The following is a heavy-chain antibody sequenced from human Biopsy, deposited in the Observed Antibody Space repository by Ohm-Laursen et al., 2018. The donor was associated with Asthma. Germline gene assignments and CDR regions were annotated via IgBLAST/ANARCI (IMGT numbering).Heavy chain of an antibody. CDR1: AFTFRSYA. Sequence: SLRLSCSASAFTFRSYAMHWVRPAPGNGLEWVAVGGSYYDGGLKYYADSVNGRFTVSRDDSKNTLYLQMNSLRPDDTAVYYCARDVMEWYLPAFDFWGQGTLVTVSS. D-gene: IGHD3-3*01. J-gene: IGHJ4*02. CDR3: ARDVMEWYLPAFDF. V-gene: IGHV3-30-3*01. CDR2: GGSYYDGGLK.